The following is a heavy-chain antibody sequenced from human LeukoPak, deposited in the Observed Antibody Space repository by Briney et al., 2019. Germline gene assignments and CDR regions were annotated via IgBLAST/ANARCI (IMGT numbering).Heavy chain of an antibody. Sequence: NPSETLSLTCTVSGGSISSYYWSWIRQPPGKGLEWIGYIYYSGSTNYNPSLKSRVTISVDTSKDQFSLKLSSVTAADTAVYYCARGEGWLQLPIDYWGQGTLVTVSS. V-gene: IGHV4-59*01. CDR3: ARGEGWLQLPIDY. D-gene: IGHD5-24*01. J-gene: IGHJ4*02. CDR1: GGSISSYY. CDR2: IYYSGST.